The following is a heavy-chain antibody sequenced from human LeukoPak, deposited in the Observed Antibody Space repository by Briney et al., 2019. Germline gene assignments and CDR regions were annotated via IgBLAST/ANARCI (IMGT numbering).Heavy chain of an antibody. CDR1: GFTFSSYW. D-gene: IGHD5-18*01. CDR3: AKDKYSPFDY. J-gene: IGHJ4*02. V-gene: IGHV3-74*01. Sequence: GGSLRLSCAASGFTFSSYWMHWVRQAPGKGLVWVSRIKSDGSSTSYADSVKGRFTISRDNSKNTLYLQMNSLRAEDTAMYYCAKDKYSPFDYWGQGTLVTVSS. CDR2: IKSDGSST.